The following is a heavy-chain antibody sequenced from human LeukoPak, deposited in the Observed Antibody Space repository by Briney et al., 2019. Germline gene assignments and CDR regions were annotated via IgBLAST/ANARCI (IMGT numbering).Heavy chain of an antibody. J-gene: IGHJ4*02. CDR1: GGSISSSSYY. CDR3: ARHFYQFRAASDY. CDR2: IYYSGST. V-gene: IGHV4-39*01. D-gene: IGHD2-2*01. Sequence: SETLSLTCTVSGGSISSSSYYWGWIRQPPGKGLEWIGSIYYSGSTYYNPSLKSRVTISVDTSKNQFSLKLSSATAADTAVYYCARHFYQFRAASDYWGQGTLVTVSS.